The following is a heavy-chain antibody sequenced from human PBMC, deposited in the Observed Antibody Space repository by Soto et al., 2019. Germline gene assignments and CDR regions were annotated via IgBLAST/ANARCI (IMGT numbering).Heavy chain of an antibody. J-gene: IGHJ4*02. D-gene: IGHD2-2*01. V-gene: IGHV1-58*02. CDR3: VLCTTTSCYGKFDY. CDR1: GFTFSNSA. CDR2: IVVGSGNT. Sequence: SVKVSCKASGFTFSNSAIQWMRQARGERLEWIGWIVVGSGNTNYAQKIQERVTIIRDMSTSTSYMELSSLTSEDTAVYYCVLCTTTSCYGKFDYWGQGTLVTVSS.